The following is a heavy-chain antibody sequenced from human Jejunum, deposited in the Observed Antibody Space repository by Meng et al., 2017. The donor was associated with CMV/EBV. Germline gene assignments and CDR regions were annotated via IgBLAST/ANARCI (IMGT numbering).Heavy chain of an antibody. V-gene: IGHV1-2*02. CDR1: YTFTDYY. CDR2: VNPDTGDT. J-gene: IGHJ4*02. Sequence: YTFTDYYMQCVRKAPGQGLEWMGWVNPDTGDTNYAQKFKGRVTMTRDMAINTVYMELTRLRSDDTAVYYCAKDGGSYLDYYFDYWGQGTMVTVSS. CDR3: AKDGGSYLDYYFDY. D-gene: IGHD1-26*01.